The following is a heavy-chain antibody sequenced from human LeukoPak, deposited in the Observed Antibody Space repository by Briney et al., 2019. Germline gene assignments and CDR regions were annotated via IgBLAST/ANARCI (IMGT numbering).Heavy chain of an antibody. CDR1: GFTFSSYG. CDR2: ISGSGGST. Sequence: PGGSRRLSCAASGFTFSSYGMHWVRQAPGKGLEWVSAISGSGGSTYYADSVKGRFTISRDNSKNTLYLQMNSLRAEDTAVYYCAKGTNQPRRRYYYYYYMDVWGKGTTVTVSS. D-gene: IGHD1-7*01. CDR3: AKGTNQPRRRYYYYYYMDV. V-gene: IGHV3-23*01. J-gene: IGHJ6*03.